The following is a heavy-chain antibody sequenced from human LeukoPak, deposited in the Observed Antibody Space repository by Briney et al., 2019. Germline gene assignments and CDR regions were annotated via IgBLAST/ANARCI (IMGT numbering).Heavy chain of an antibody. Sequence: GASVKVSCTASGYTFTSYYMHWVRQAPGQGLEWMGIINPSGGSTSYAQKFQGRVTMTRDTSTSTVYMELSSLRSEDTAVYYCARIYKAFYGGPTHDAFDIWGQGTMVTVSS. V-gene: IGHV1-46*01. CDR3: ARIYKAFYGGPTHDAFDI. J-gene: IGHJ3*02. D-gene: IGHD4-23*01. CDR2: INPSGGST. CDR1: GYTFTSYY.